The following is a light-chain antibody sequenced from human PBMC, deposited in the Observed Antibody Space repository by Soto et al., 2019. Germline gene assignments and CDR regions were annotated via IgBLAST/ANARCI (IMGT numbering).Light chain of an antibody. Sequence: EVVLTQPPGTLSLSAGERATLFCRASERVASNYLAWYQQKAGQAPRLLIYGASTRATGIPARFSGSGSGTEFTLTISSLQSEDFAVYYCQQYSIWRTFGQGTKVDIK. CDR1: ERVASN. CDR3: QQYSIWRT. V-gene: IGKV3-15*01. J-gene: IGKJ1*01. CDR2: GAS.